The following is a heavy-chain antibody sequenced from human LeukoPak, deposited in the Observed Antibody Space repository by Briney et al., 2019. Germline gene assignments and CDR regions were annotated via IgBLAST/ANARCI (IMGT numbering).Heavy chain of an antibody. V-gene: IGHV4-39*07. Sequence: SETLSLTCTVSGGSISISNYYLGWVRQPPGKGLEWIANVYYSGSTYYNPSLMSRVTISINTSKNQFSLKVTSVTAADTAVYYCARIPSPGWFDPWGQGTLVTVSS. CDR1: GGSISISNYY. CDR2: VYYSGST. CDR3: ARIPSPGWFDP. J-gene: IGHJ5*02.